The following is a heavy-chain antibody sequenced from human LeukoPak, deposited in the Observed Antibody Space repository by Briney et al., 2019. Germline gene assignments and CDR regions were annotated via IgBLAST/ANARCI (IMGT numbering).Heavy chain of an antibody. D-gene: IGHD6-13*01. CDR2: INPSGGST. V-gene: IGHV1-46*01. CDR3: ARAGISPRSSLDY. Sequence: ASVKVSCKASGYTFTSYYMHWVRQAPGQGLEWMGIINPSGGSTSYAQKFQGRVTLTRDMSTSTVYMDLSSLTSEDTALYYCARAGISPRSSLDYWGQGTLVTVSS. CDR1: GYTFTSYY. J-gene: IGHJ4*02.